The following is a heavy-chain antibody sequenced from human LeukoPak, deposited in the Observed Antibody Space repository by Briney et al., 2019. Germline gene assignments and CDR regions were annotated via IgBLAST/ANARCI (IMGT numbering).Heavy chain of an antibody. CDR1: GYTFTSYD. CDR3: ARGRRDSRQFDY. CDR2: MNPNSGNT. V-gene: IGHV1-8*01. Sequence: ASVTVSCKASGYTFTSYDINWVRQATGQGLEWMGWMNPNSGNTGYAQKFQDRVTMTRNTSISTAYMELSSLRSEDTAVYYCARGRRDSRQFDYWGQGTLVTVSS. J-gene: IGHJ4*02. D-gene: IGHD3-10*01.